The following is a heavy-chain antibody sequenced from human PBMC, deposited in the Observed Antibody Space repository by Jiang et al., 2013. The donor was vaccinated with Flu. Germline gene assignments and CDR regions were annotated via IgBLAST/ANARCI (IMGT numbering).Heavy chain of an antibody. J-gene: IGHJ4*02. V-gene: IGHV3-30*04. CDR1: GFTFSSYA. D-gene: IGHD2-15*01. CDR3: ARGLLVVVAAVDY. Sequence: QLLESGGGVVQPGRSLRLSCAASGFTFSSYAMHWVRQAPGKGLEWVAVISYDGSNKYYADSVKGRFTISRDNSKNTLYLQMNSLRAEDTAVYYCARGLLVVVAAVDYWGQGTLVTVSS. CDR2: ISYDGSNK.